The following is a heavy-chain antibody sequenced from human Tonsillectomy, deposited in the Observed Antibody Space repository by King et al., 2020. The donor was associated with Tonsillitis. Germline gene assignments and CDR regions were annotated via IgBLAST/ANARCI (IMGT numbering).Heavy chain of an antibody. D-gene: IGHD5-18*01. V-gene: IGHV3-30*18. CDR1: GFTFSSYG. Sequence: VQLVESGGGVVQPGRSLRLSCAASGFTFSSYGMHWARQAPGKGLEWVAVISYDGSNKYYADSVKGRFTISRDNSKNTLYLQMNSLRAEDTAVYYCAKPRGYSYGLYYDYWGQGTLVTVSS. J-gene: IGHJ4*02. CDR2: ISYDGSNK. CDR3: AKPRGYSYGLYYDY.